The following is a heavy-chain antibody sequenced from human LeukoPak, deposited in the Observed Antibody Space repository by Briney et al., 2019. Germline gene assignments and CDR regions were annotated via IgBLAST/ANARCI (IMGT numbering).Heavy chain of an antibody. Sequence: GGSLRLSCAASGFTFSSYGMHWVRQAPGKGLEWVAVIWYDGSNKYYADSVKGRFTISRDNSKNTLYLQVNSLRAEDTAVYYCARDFIPAAIAAAFDYWGQGTLVTVSS. D-gene: IGHD2-2*02. J-gene: IGHJ4*02. CDR2: IWYDGSNK. CDR1: GFTFSSYG. V-gene: IGHV3-33*01. CDR3: ARDFIPAAIAAAFDY.